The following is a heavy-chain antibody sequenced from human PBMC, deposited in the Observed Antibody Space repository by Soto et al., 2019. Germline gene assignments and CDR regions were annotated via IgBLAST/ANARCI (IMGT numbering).Heavy chain of an antibody. CDR3: AKGRWFDP. V-gene: IGHV4-59*08. Sequence: QVQLQESGPGLVKPSETLSLTCTVSGGSISSDYWSWIRQPPGKGLEWIGYVHYSGSTNYNPSLTSRVTISIDTSKIQFSLKMISVTAADTGVYYCAKGRWFDPWGQGTLVTVSS. CDR2: VHYSGST. CDR1: GGSISSDY. J-gene: IGHJ5*02.